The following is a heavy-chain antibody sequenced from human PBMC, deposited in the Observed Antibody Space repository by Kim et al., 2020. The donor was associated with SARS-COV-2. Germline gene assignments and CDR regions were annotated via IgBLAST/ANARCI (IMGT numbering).Heavy chain of an antibody. D-gene: IGHD3-22*01. Sequence: GGSLRLSCAASGFTFSSYAMCWVRQAPGKGLEWVSAISGSGGSTYYADSLQGRFTISRNNSKNTRYLQMNSLRAEDTAVYYCAKDPRSHYDSSGRDWVPSWGQGTMVTVSS. J-gene: IGHJ3*01. CDR1: GFTFSSYA. V-gene: IGHV3-23*01. CDR2: ISGSGGST. CDR3: AKDPRSHYDSSGRDWVPS.